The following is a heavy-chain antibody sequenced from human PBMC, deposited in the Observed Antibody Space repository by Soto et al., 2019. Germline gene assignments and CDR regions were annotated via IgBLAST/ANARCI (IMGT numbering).Heavy chain of an antibody. V-gene: IGHV3-73*02. Sequence: EVQLVESGGGLVQPGGSLKLSCAASGFAFSGSAMYWVRQASGKGPEWVGRIRSKGHNYATEYAASVKGRFTISRDDSKNTAYLQMNRLHTEDTAVYYCTRDLFSYDYSGILWFDPWGQGTLVTVSS. CDR3: TRDLFSYDYSGILWFDP. J-gene: IGHJ5*02. CDR2: IRSKGHNYAT. CDR1: GFAFSGSA. D-gene: IGHD3-16*01.